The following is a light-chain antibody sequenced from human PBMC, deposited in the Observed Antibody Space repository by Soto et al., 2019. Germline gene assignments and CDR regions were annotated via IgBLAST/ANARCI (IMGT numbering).Light chain of an antibody. CDR1: SSDVGSYNF. V-gene: IGLV2-23*02. Sequence: QSVLTQPASVSGSPGQSITISCTGTSSDVGSYNFVSWYQQHPGKAPKLMIYEVSKRPSGVSNRFSGSKSGNTASLTISGLQAEDEADYYCCSYAPSSTFPWVFGGGTKLTVL. J-gene: IGLJ3*02. CDR3: CSYAPSSTFPWV. CDR2: EVS.